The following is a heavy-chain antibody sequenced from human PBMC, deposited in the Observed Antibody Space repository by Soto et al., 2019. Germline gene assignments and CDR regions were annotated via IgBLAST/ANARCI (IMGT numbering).Heavy chain of an antibody. CDR2: IIPILGIA. J-gene: IGHJ5*02. V-gene: IGHV1-69*08. D-gene: IGHD6-19*01. CDR1: GGTFSSYT. CDR3: ARDRKGSGWYQWFDP. Sequence: QVQLVQSGAEVKKPGSSVKVSCKASGGTFSSYTISWVRQAPGQGIEWMGRIIPILGIANYAQKFQGRVTITSDKSTSTAYMELSSLRSDDTAVYYCARDRKGSGWYQWFDPWGQGTLVTVSS.